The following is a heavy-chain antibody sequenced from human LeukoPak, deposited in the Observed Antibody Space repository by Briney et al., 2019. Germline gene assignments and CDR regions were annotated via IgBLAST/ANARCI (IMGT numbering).Heavy chain of an antibody. Sequence: PGGPLRLSCAASGFTVRSTYMSWVRQAPGKGLDWVSAFSGSGGSTYYADSVKARFTISRDNSKNTLYLQMKSLRAEDTAVYYCAKCGRFVGATISGIADYWGQGTLVTVSS. J-gene: IGHJ4*02. V-gene: IGHV3-23*01. CDR2: FSGSGGST. CDR3: AKCGRFVGATISGIADY. CDR1: GFTVRSTY. D-gene: IGHD1-26*01.